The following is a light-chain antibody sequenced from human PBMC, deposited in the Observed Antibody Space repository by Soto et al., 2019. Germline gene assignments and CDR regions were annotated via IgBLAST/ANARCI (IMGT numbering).Light chain of an antibody. CDR3: QQYGSSRV. J-gene: IGKJ1*01. Sequence: EIVLTQSPGTLSLSPGERATLSCRASQSVSSSYLAWYQQKPGQAPRLLIYGASSRATGIPDRFSGSGSGTDFTLTISRLEPEDFAVYYCQQYGSSRVFGQGTRWIS. CDR2: GAS. V-gene: IGKV3-20*01. CDR1: QSVSSSY.